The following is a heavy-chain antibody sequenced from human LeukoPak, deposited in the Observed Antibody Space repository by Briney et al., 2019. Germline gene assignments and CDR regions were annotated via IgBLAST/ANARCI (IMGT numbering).Heavy chain of an antibody. Sequence: ASVTVSCKASGYTFTGYYLHWVRQAPGQGLEWMGWINPNSGGTNYAQKFQGRVTMTRDTSISTAYMELSRLRSDDTAVYYCARDVICSGGSCYSPVDVWGQGTTVTVSS. J-gene: IGHJ6*02. V-gene: IGHV1-2*02. D-gene: IGHD2-15*01. CDR1: GYTFTGYY. CDR3: ARDVICSGGSCYSPVDV. CDR2: INPNSGGT.